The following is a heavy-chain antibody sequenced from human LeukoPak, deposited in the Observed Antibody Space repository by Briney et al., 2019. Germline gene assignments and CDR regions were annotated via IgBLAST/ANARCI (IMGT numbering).Heavy chain of an antibody. CDR1: GGSFSGYY. CDR3: ARQELTGAFDY. J-gene: IGHJ4*02. CDR2: IYYSGST. V-gene: IGHV4-34*01. Sequence: SETLSLTCAVYGGSFSGYYWSWIRQPPGKGLEWIGSIYYSGSTYYNPSLKSRVTISVDTSKNQFSLKLSSVTAADTAVYYCARQELTGAFDYWGQGTLVTVSS. D-gene: IGHD4/OR15-4a*01.